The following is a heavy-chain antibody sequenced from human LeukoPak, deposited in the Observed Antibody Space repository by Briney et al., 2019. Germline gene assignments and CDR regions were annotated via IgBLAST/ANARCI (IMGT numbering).Heavy chain of an antibody. J-gene: IGHJ4*02. CDR2: IYPGGSET. D-gene: IGHD3-16*01. Sequence: GESLKISCKGSGYIFTNYWIGWVRPLPGKGLEWMGIIYPGGSETRYSPSFQGQVTISADKSISTAYLQWSSLKASDTAIYYCARTPGGDYFDHWGQGTLVTVSS. V-gene: IGHV5-51*01. CDR1: GYIFTNYW. CDR3: ARTPGGDYFDH.